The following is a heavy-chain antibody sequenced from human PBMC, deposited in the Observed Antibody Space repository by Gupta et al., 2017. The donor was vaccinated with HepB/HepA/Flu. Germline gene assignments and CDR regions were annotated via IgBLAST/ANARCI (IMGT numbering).Heavy chain of an antibody. J-gene: IGHJ4*02. Sequence: QVQLQESGPGLVKPSETLSLTCTVSDDSISSYYWNWIRQPPGKGLEWIGYVHYSGSTNYNPSLKNRVTISVDTSKNQFSLKLNSVTAADTAVYYCARVETWRGPFVYWGQGTLVTVSS. CDR1: DDSISSYY. CDR3: ARVETWRGPFVY. V-gene: IGHV4-59*01. D-gene: IGHD5-24*01. CDR2: VHYSGST.